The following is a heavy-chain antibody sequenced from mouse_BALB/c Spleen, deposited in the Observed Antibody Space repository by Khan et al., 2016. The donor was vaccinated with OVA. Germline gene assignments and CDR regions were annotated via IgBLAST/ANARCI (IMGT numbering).Heavy chain of an antibody. CDR2: ISGGGST. Sequence: EVELVESGGGLVKPGGSLRFSCAASGFTFSSYAMSWVRQTPEKRLEWVASISGGGSTYYPDSLKGRFTIPRDNARNILYLQMNSLRSEDTAMYNCVGYGSSFFDYWGQGTTLTVSA. V-gene: IGHV5-6-5*01. J-gene: IGHJ2*01. CDR1: GFTFSSYA. CDR3: VGYGSSFFDY. D-gene: IGHD1-1*01.